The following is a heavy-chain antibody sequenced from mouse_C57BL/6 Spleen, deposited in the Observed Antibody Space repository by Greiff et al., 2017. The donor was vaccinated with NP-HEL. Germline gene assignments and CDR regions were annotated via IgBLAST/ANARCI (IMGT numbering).Heavy chain of an antibody. Sequence: QVQLQQSGAELVKPGDSVKMSCKASGYTFTTYPIEWMKQNHGKSLEWIGNFHPYNDDTKYNEKFKGKATLTVEQSYSTVYLELSRLTSEYSAFYNVARIYDYDGWFAYWGQGTLVTVSA. J-gene: IGHJ3*01. CDR3: ARIYDYDGWFAY. V-gene: IGHV1-47*01. CDR1: GYTFTTYP. CDR2: FHPYNDDT. D-gene: IGHD2-4*01.